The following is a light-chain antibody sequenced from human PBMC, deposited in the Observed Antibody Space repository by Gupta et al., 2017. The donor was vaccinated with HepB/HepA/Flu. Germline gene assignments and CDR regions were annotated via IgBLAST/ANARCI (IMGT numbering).Light chain of an antibody. J-gene: IGKJ2*01. V-gene: IGKV4-1*01. CDR1: QSVLYSSNNKNY. CDR3: QQCYSTPVT. Sequence: DIVMTQSPDSLAVSLGERATINCKSSQSVLYSSNNKNYLAWYQQKPGQPPKLLIYWASTRESGVPDRFSGSGSGTDFTLTISSLHAEDVAVYYCQQCYSTPVTFGQGTKLEIK. CDR2: WAS.